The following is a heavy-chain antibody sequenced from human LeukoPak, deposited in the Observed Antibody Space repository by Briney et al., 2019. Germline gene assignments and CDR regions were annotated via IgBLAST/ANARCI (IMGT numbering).Heavy chain of an antibody. Sequence: SETLSLTCTVSGGSISSYYGGWIRQPPGKGLEWIGEINHSGSTNYNPSLKSRVTISVDTSKNQFSLKLSSVTAADTAVYYCARTKYYYGSGSVYYYYYMDVWGKGTTVTISS. CDR1: GGSISSYY. V-gene: IGHV4-34*01. CDR2: INHSGST. CDR3: ARTKYYYGSGSVYYYYYMDV. J-gene: IGHJ6*03. D-gene: IGHD3-10*01.